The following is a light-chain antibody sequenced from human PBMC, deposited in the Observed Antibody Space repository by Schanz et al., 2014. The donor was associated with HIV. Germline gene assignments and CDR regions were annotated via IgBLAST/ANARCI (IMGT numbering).Light chain of an antibody. CDR2: EVS. V-gene: IGLV2-23*02. J-gene: IGLJ2*01. CDR1: SSDVGSYNL. CDR3: CSYAGTSTLVV. Sequence: QSALTQPASVSGSPGQSITISCTGTSSDVGSYNLVSWYQQHPGKAPKLMIYEVSKRPSGVSNRFSGSKSGNTASLTFSGLQAEDEADYYCCSYAGTSTLVVFGGGTKVTVL.